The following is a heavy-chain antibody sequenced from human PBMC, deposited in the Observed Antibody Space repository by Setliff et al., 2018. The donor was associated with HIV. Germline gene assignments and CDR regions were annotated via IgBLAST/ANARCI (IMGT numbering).Heavy chain of an antibody. CDR1: GFTFKNNW. V-gene: IGHV3-7*01. CDR3: ARGTGYSGYDSSAAFDI. Sequence: GGSLRLSCAASGFTFKNNWMSWVRQAPGKGLEWVANIKQDGSEKYYVDSVKGRFTVSRDNAKNSLYLQMNSLRADDTAVYYCARGTGYSGYDSSAAFDIWGQGTMVTVSS. CDR2: IKQDGSEK. D-gene: IGHD5-12*01. J-gene: IGHJ3*02.